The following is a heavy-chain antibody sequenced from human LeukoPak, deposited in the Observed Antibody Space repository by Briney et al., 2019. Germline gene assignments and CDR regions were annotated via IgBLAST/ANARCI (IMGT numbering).Heavy chain of an antibody. CDR3: ARDYDSSGYYGPYFDY. CDR1: GFTFSSYE. D-gene: IGHD3-22*01. CDR2: ISSSGSTI. J-gene: IGHJ4*02. Sequence: GGPLRLSCAASGFTFSSYEMNWVRQAPGKGLEGVSYISSSGSTIYYADSVKGRFTISRDNAKNSLYLQMNSLRAEDTAVYYCARDYDSSGYYGPYFDYWGQGTLVTVSS. V-gene: IGHV3-48*03.